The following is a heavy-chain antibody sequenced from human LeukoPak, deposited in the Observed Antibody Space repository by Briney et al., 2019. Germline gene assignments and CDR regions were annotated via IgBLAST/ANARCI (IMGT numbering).Heavy chain of an antibody. Sequence: GGSLRLSCAASGLTFSTYPIHWGRQAPDEGLEWVAVITHDGGSQYYADSVKGRFTISSDNSKNPVFLHMNSLRPEDTAVYYCFTGRHYYYDSWGQGTLVTVSS. CDR3: FTGRHYYYDS. CDR1: GLTFSTYP. J-gene: IGHJ5*01. CDR2: ITHDGGSQ. V-gene: IGHV3-30*01. D-gene: IGHD3-22*01.